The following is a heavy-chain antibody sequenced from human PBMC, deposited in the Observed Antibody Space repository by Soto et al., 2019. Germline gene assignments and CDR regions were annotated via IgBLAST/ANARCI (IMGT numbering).Heavy chain of an antibody. J-gene: IGHJ4*02. CDR1: GYTFTSYD. CDR2: IIPILGIA. CDR3: ARSDYYDSSGYGR. V-gene: IGHV1-69*04. D-gene: IGHD3-22*01. Sequence: GASVKVSCKAFGYTFTSYDISWVRQAPGQGLEWMGRIIPILGIANYAQKCQCRVTITADKSTSTAYMELSSLRSEDTAVYYCARSDYYDSSGYGRWGQGTLVTVSS.